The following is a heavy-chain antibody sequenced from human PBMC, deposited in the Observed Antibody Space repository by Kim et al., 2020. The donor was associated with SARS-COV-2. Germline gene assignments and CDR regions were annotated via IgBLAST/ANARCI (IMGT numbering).Heavy chain of an antibody. CDR2: ISYDGSNK. CDR3: ARDVNRGYSYGWTYYYY. V-gene: IGHV3-30*04. CDR1: GFTFSSYA. D-gene: IGHD5-18*01. Sequence: GGSLRLSCAASGFTFSSYAIYWVRQAPGKGLEWVAVISYDGSNKNYADSVKGRFTISRDNSKNTLYLQMNSLRAEDTAVYYCARDVNRGYSYGWTYYYY. J-gene: IGHJ6*01.